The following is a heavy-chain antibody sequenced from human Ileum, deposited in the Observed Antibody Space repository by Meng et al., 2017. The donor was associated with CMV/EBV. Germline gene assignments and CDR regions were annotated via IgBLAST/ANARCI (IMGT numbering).Heavy chain of an antibody. CDR1: GFTFSSYA. CDR2: IYSGGSDT. D-gene: IGHD2-2*01. V-gene: IGHV3-23*03. CDR3: VKRLYCGSTTCSKGMDV. Sequence: ETLSLTCAASGFTFSSYAMTWVRQAPGKGLEWVSLIYSGGSDTFYADSVKGRFTISRDNSKDMLYLQMNSLRAEDTAVYFCVKRLYCGSTTCSKGMDVWGQGTTVTVSS. J-gene: IGHJ6*02.